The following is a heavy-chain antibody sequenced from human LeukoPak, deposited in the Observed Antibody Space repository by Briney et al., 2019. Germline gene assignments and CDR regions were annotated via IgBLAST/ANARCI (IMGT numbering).Heavy chain of an antibody. Sequence: PGGSLRLSCAVSGITFSSYWMHWVRQDPGRGLLWVSRINTQGTYTNYADSVKGGFTISRDNAKNTLYLQMSSLRADYTTVYYCVIDLGDYNDFWGQGTLVSVSS. V-gene: IGHV3-74*01. CDR3: VIDLGDYNDF. D-gene: IGHD2-15*01. J-gene: IGHJ4*02. CDR2: INTQGTYT. CDR1: GITFSSYW.